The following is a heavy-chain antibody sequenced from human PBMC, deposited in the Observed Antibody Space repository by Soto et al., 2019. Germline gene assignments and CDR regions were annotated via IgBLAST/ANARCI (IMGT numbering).Heavy chain of an antibody. D-gene: IGHD3-22*01. CDR3: ARAYYDSSGEHLWVVDY. V-gene: IGHV4-59*01. CDR1: GGSISSYY. Sequence: PSETLSLTCTVSGGSISSYYWSWIRQPPGKGLEWIGYIYYSGSTNYNPSLKSRVTISVDTSKNQFSLKLSSVTAADTAVYYCARAYYDSSGEHLWVVDYWGQGTLVTVSS. J-gene: IGHJ4*02. CDR2: IYYSGST.